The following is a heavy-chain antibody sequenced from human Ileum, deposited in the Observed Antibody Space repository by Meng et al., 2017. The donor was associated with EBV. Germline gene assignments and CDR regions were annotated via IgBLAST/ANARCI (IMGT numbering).Heavy chain of an antibody. J-gene: IGHJ4*02. Sequence: VQLRWPGPGRVGPSGPLSLTCRVSGASISNEHWWSWVRQSPGKGLEWIGEIHHTRGPNYNPSLKSRVIISVDKSNNHFSLRLSAVTAADTAVYYCASNGAFSLDHWGQGTLVTVSS. CDR3: ASNGAFSLDH. CDR2: IHHTRGP. V-gene: IGHV4-4*02. CDR1: GASISNEHW. D-gene: IGHD2-8*01.